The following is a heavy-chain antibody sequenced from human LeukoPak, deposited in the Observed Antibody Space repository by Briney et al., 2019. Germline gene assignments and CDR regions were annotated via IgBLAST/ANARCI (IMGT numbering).Heavy chain of an antibody. CDR3: LGYYSGSPN. V-gene: IGHV3-74*01. CDR1: GFTFSYNW. D-gene: IGHD3-10*01. Sequence: GGSLRLSCAASGFTFSYNWTHWVRHAPGKGLVWVSRISSDGRTTHYADSVKGRFTISRDSAKNTLFLQMNDLRAEDTAVYYCLGYYSGSPNWGQGTLVTVSS. J-gene: IGHJ4*02. CDR2: ISSDGRTT.